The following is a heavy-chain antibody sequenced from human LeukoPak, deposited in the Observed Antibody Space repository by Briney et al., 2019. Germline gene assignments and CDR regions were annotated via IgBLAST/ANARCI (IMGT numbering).Heavy chain of an antibody. CDR3: ARRGPQGIVDY. J-gene: IGHJ4*02. Sequence: SETLSLTCTVSGDSVSSRSYYWSWIRQPPGKGLEWIGYIYYSGSTNYNPSLKSRVTISVDTSKNQFSLKLSSVTAADTAVYYCARRGPQGIVDYWGQGTLVTVSS. CDR1: GDSVSSRSYY. V-gene: IGHV4-61*01. D-gene: IGHD2-15*01. CDR2: IYYSGST.